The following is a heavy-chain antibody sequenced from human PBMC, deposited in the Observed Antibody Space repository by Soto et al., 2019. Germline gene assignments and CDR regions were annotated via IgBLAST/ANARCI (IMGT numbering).Heavy chain of an antibody. CDR3: ATGYGRVSNRGDAFDI. CDR1: GGAFSTYS. V-gene: IGHV1-69*02. CDR2: IIPILGIA. D-gene: IGHD1-1*01. J-gene: IGHJ3*02. Sequence: QVQLVQSGAEVKKPESSVKVSCKTSGGAFSTYSFVWVRQAPGQGLEWMGKIIPILGIANYAQNFQGRVTIIADKFTSTVYMELYSLRSADTALYYCATGYGRVSNRGDAFDIWGQGTMVTVSS.